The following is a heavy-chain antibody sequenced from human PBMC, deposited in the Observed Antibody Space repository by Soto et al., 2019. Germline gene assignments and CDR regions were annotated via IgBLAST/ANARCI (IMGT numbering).Heavy chain of an antibody. CDR2: INHSGST. CDR1: GGSFSGYY. V-gene: IGHV4-34*01. J-gene: IGHJ6*02. D-gene: IGHD2-2*01. Sequence: PSETLSLTCSVYGGSFSGYYWSWIRQPPGKGLEWIGEINHSGSTNYNPSLKSRVTISVDMSKNQFSLKLSSVTAADTAVYYCASQSRRYYYGMDVWGQGTTVTVSS. CDR3: ASQSRRYYYGMDV.